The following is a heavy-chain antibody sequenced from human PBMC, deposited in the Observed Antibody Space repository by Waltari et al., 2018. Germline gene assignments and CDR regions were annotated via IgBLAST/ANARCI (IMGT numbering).Heavy chain of an antibody. J-gene: IGHJ5*02. Sequence: QVQLQESGPGLVKPSETLSLTCAVSGYSISSAYYWGWIRQPPGKGLEWIGSMSHSGSTYNVPSLRSRVTVSVDTSKSQFSLKLRSVAAADTAVYYCARDRGGTYLRGWFDPWGQGTPVTVSS. CDR3: ARDRGGTYLRGWFDP. CDR1: GYSISSAYY. D-gene: IGHD1-26*01. CDR2: MSHSGST. V-gene: IGHV4-38-2*02.